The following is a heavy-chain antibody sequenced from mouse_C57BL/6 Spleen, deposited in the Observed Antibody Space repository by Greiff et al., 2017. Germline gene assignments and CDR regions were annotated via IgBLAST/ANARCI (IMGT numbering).Heavy chain of an antibody. Sequence: QVQLQQPGAELVRPGTSVKLSCKASGYTFTSYWMHWVKQRPGQGLEWIGVIDPSDSYTNYNQKFKGKATLTVDTSSSTAYMQLSSLTSEDSAVYYCARAPYYYGSSHYYAMDYWGQGTSVTVSS. D-gene: IGHD1-1*01. CDR1: GYTFTSYW. V-gene: IGHV1-59*01. CDR3: ARAPYYYGSSHYYAMDY. J-gene: IGHJ4*01. CDR2: IDPSDSYT.